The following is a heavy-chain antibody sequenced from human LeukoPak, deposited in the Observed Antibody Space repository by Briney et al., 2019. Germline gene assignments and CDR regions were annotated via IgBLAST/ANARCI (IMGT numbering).Heavy chain of an antibody. CDR3: ARDRGRDYFDY. V-gene: IGHV3-23*01. CDR2: ISGSGGSA. J-gene: IGHJ4*02. CDR1: GFTFSSYA. D-gene: IGHD1-26*01. Sequence: PGGSLRLSWAASGFTFSSYAMSWVRQAPGKGLEWVSAISGSGGSAYYADSVKGRFTISRDNAKNSLYLQMNSLRAEDTAVYYCARDRGRDYFDYWGQGTLVTVSS.